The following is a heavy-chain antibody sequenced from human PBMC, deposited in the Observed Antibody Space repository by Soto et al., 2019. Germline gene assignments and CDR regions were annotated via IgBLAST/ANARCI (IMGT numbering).Heavy chain of an antibody. CDR1: GDSISSSSHY. CDR2: IYYSGTT. Sequence: SETLSLTCTVSGDSISSSSHYWGWIRQPPGKGLEWIGSIYYSGTTHYNPPLTSRVIITGDSPKNQFSLKVNSVTAANTAIYSRARQSTSSWDSLDYWGQGALVTVSS. D-gene: IGHD6-13*01. J-gene: IGHJ4*02. CDR3: ARQSTSSWDSLDY. V-gene: IGHV4-39*01.